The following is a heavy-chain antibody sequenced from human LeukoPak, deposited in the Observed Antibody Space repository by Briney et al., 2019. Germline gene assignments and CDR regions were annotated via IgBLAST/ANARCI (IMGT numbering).Heavy chain of an antibody. Sequence: GGSLRLSCAASGFTFSSYAMSWVRQAPGKGLEWVSSISSSSSYIYYADSVKGRFTISRDNAKNSLYLQMNSLRAEDTAVYYCARTVTVVVPAANWFDPWGQGTLVTVSS. D-gene: IGHD2-2*01. V-gene: IGHV3-21*01. J-gene: IGHJ5*02. CDR3: ARTVTVVVPAANWFDP. CDR2: ISSSSSYI. CDR1: GFTFSSYA.